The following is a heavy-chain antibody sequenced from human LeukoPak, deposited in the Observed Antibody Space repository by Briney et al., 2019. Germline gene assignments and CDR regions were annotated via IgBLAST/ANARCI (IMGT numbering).Heavy chain of an antibody. CDR2: ISYDGSKK. CDR3: ARDQRGWELLSRLRQFYWYFDL. D-gene: IGHD1-26*01. Sequence: GGSLRLSCAAPGFTFNSYGMHWVRQAPGKGLEWVAVISYDGSKKYYADSVKGRFTISRDNAKNSVYLQMNSLRAEDTAVYYCARDQRGWELLSRLRQFYWYFDLWGRGTLITVSS. CDR1: GFTFNSYG. J-gene: IGHJ2*01. V-gene: IGHV3-30*03.